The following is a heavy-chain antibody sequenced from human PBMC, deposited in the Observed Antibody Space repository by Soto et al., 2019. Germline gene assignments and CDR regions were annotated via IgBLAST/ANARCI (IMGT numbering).Heavy chain of an antibody. J-gene: IGHJ5*02. CDR2: IYYSGST. V-gene: IGHV4-59*01. Sequence: SSETLSLTCTVSGGSISSYYWSWIRQPPGKGLEWIGYIYYSGSTNYNPSLKSRVTISVDTSKNQFSLKLSSVTAADTAVYYCAREGPDYGDDTSFKFRNWFDPWGQGTLVTVSS. CDR3: AREGPDYGDDTSFKFRNWFDP. CDR1: GGSISSYY. D-gene: IGHD4-17*01.